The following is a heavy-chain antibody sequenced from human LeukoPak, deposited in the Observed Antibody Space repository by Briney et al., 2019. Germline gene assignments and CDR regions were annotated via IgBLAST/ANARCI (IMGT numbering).Heavy chain of an antibody. CDR2: MNPNSGNT. D-gene: IGHD6-13*01. J-gene: IGHJ4*02. V-gene: IGHV1-8*02. Sequence: ASVKVSCKASGYTFTSYGISWVRQATGQGLEWMGWMNPNSGNTGYAQKFQGRVTMTRNTSISTAYMELSSLRSEDTAVYYCARWDPPIAAEDYWGQGTLVTVSS. CDR3: ARWDPPIAAEDY. CDR1: GYTFTSYG.